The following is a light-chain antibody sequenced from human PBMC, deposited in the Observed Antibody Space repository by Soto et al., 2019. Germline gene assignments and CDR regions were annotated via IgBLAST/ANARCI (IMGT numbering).Light chain of an antibody. CDR3: AAWDDSLSGWV. Sequence: QSVLTQPPSASGTPGKRVTISCSGSSSNIGSNYVYWYQQLPGTAPKLLIYSHNYRPSGVPDRFSGSKSGTSASLAISGLRSENEADYYCAAWDDSLSGWVFGGGTKLTVL. J-gene: IGLJ3*02. V-gene: IGLV1-47*02. CDR2: SHN. CDR1: SSNIGSNY.